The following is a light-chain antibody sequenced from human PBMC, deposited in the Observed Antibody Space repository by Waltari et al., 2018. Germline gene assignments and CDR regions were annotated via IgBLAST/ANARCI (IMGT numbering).Light chain of an antibody. Sequence: EILLTQSPVTLSVSPGERATLTCKDSQIFRSYLAWYQQKPGQAPRLLIYDASNRASGIPARFSGSGSGTDFTLTISNVEPEDFAVYYCQQRHDWPLNFGGGTKLEIK. CDR3: QQRHDWPLN. J-gene: IGKJ4*01. CDR1: QIFRSY. CDR2: DAS. V-gene: IGKV3-11*01.